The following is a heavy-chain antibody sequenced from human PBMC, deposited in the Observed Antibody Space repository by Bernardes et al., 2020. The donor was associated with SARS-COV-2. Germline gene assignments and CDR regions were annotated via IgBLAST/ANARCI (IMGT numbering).Heavy chain of an antibody. CDR3: AKRAYHYDSNGYYNDAFDI. CDR2: ILADGGRA. V-gene: IGHV3-23*01. CDR1: GFTFNSYA. Sequence: GGSLRLSCASSGFTFNSYAMNWVRQAPGKGLEWVSTILADGGRAYYADSVKGRFTISRDNSKNTLYLKMNSLRDENTAIYYCAKRAYHYDSNGYYNDAFDIWGQGTQVTVSS. D-gene: IGHD3-22*01. J-gene: IGHJ3*02.